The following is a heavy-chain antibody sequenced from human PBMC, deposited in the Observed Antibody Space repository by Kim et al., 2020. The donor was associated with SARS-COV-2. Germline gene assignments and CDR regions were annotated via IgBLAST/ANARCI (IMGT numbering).Heavy chain of an antibody. V-gene: IGHV5-10-1*01. D-gene: IGHD4-17*01. J-gene: IGHJ4*02. CDR3: ARGGGGSHLQFAVTNTYFDY. CDR1: GYSFTSYW. CDR2: IDPSDSYT. Sequence: GESLKISCKGSGYSFTSYWISWVRQMPGKGLEWMGRIDPSDSYTNYSPSFQGHVTISADKSISTAYLQWSSLKASDTAMYYCARGGGGSHLQFAVTNTYFDYWGQGTLVTVSS.